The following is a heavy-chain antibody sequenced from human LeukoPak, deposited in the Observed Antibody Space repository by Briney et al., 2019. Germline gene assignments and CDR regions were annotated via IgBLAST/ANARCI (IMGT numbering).Heavy chain of an antibody. CDR1: GFTFSSYE. CDR2: ISSSGSTI. Sequence: GGSLRLSCAASGFTFSSYEMNWVRQAPGKGLEWVSYISSSGSTIYYADSVEGRFTISRDNAKNSLYLQMNSLRAEDTAVYYCARDVLVRGVIWTPFDYWGQGTLVTVSS. V-gene: IGHV3-48*03. CDR3: ARDVLVRGVIWTPFDY. J-gene: IGHJ4*02. D-gene: IGHD3-10*01.